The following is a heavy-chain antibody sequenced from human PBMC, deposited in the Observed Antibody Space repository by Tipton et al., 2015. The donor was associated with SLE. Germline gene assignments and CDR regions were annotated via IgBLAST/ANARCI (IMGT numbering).Heavy chain of an antibody. D-gene: IGHD5-18*01. J-gene: IGHJ4*02. CDR3: ARGARGNSYGSDEDFDY. CDR2: IYYSGDT. V-gene: IGHV4-59*01. Sequence: TLSLTCTVSGGSISSYYWSWIRQPPGKGLEWLGSIYYSGDTHYNPSLNSRVTMSADTSKNQFSLRLSSVTTADTAVYYCARGARGNSYGSDEDFDYWGQGTLVTVSS. CDR1: GGSISSYY.